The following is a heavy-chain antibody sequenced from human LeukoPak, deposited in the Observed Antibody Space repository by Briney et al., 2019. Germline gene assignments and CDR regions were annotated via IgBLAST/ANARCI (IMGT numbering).Heavy chain of an antibody. CDR1: GFTFSSYA. CDR3: ARDTMVRGASPPDYYYGMDV. D-gene: IGHD3-10*01. CDR2: ISYDGSNK. Sequence: PGGSLRLSCAASGFTFSSYAMHWVRQAPGKGLEGVAVISYDGSNKYYADSVKGRFTISRDNSKNTLYLQMNSLRAEDTAVYYCARDTMVRGASPPDYYYGMDVWGQGTTVTVSS. V-gene: IGHV3-30-3*01. J-gene: IGHJ6*02.